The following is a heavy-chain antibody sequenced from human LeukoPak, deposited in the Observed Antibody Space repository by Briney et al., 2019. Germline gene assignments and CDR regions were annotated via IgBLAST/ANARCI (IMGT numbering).Heavy chain of an antibody. CDR2: IRYDANNK. CDR1: GFTFSSDF. J-gene: IGHJ5*02. D-gene: IGHD4-23*01. Sequence: GGSLRLSCAASGFTFSSDFMHWVRQAPGKGLEWVAYIRYDANNKNYADSVKGRFTISRDNSKDMLYLQMNSLRPEDTAVYYCAKGDDYGANTRLPKYNWFDPWGQGTLVTVSS. V-gene: IGHV3-30*02. CDR3: AKGDDYGANTRLPKYNWFDP.